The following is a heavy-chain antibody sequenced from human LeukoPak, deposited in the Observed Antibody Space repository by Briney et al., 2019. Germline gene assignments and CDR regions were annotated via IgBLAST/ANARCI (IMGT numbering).Heavy chain of an antibody. D-gene: IGHD3-16*02. J-gene: IGHJ4*02. CDR3: ARDLDTFGGVIV. V-gene: IGHV4-4*07. CDR1: GGSISSYY. CDR2: IYTSGST. Sequence: SETLSLTCTVSGGSISSYYWSWIRQPAGKGLEWIGRIYTSGSTYYNPSLKSRVTISVDTSKNQFSLKLSSVTAADTAVYYCARDLDTFGGVIVWGQGTLVTVSS.